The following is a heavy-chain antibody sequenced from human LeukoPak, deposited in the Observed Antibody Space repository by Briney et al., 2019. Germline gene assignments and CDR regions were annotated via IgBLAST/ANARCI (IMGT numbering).Heavy chain of an antibody. Sequence: SQTLSLTCTVSGGSISSGSYYWSWIRQPAGKGLEWIGRIYTSGSTNYNPSLKSRVTISVDTSKNQFSLKLSSVTAADTAVYYCPYSSGWYGRAFDIWGQGTMVTVSS. V-gene: IGHV4-61*02. CDR2: IYTSGST. CDR1: GGSISSGSYY. J-gene: IGHJ3*02. CDR3: PYSSGWYGRAFDI. D-gene: IGHD6-19*01.